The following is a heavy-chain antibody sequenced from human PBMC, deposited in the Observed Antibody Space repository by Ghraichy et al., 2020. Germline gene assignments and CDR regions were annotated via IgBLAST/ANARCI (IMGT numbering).Heavy chain of an antibody. CDR1: GGSFSGYY. D-gene: IGHD3-22*01. Sequence: SETLSLTCAVYGGSFSGYYWSWIRQPPGKGLEWIGEINHSGSTNYNPSLKSRVTISVDTSKNQFSLKLSSVTAADTAVYYCARGKKYYDSSGYRRSPFDPWGQGTLVTVSS. V-gene: IGHV4-34*01. CDR2: INHSGST. CDR3: ARGKKYYDSSGYRRSPFDP. J-gene: IGHJ5*02.